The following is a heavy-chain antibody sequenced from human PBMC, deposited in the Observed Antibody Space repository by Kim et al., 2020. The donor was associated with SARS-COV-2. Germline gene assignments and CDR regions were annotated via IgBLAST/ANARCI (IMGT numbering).Heavy chain of an antibody. V-gene: IGHV1-46*01. CDR2: NRRGGGT. J-gene: IGHJ4*02. D-gene: IGHD3-16*01. CDR3: AKEGGH. Sequence: NRRGGGTNYAQKFQGRVTMTGDTSTNTVYMELSSLGSDDTAVYYCAKEGGHWGQGTLVTVSS.